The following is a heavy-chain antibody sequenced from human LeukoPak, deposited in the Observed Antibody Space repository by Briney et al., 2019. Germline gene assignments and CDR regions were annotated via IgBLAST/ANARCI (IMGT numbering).Heavy chain of an antibody. CDR1: GGSISSGDYY. J-gene: IGHJ4*02. Sequence: SETLSLTCTVSGGSISSGDYYWSWIRQPPGKGLEWIGYIYYSGSTNYNPSLKSRVTISVDTSKNQFSLKLSSVTAADTAVYYCARQDSSGPWSYWGQGTLVTVSS. D-gene: IGHD3-22*01. CDR3: ARQDSSGPWSY. CDR2: IYYSGST. V-gene: IGHV4-61*08.